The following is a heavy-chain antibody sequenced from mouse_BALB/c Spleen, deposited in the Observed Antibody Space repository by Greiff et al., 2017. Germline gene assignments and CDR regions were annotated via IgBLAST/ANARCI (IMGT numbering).Heavy chain of an antibody. CDR3: ARSHYYGSTYYAMDY. D-gene: IGHD1-1*01. J-gene: IGHJ4*01. CDR1: GYAFTNYL. Sequence: QVQLQQSGAELVRPGTSVKVSCKASGYAFTNYLIEWVKQRPGQGLEWIGVINPGSGGTNYNEKFKGKATLTADKSSSTAYMQLSSLTSDDSAVYFCARSHYYGSTYYAMDYWGQGTSVTVSS. V-gene: IGHV1-54*03. CDR2: INPGSGGT.